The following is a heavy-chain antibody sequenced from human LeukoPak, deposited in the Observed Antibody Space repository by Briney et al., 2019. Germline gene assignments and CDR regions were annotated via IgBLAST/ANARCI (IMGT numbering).Heavy chain of an antibody. CDR3: AKAPPSPHGYHDAFDI. Sequence: PGGSLRLSCAASGFTFSSYAMSWVRQAPGKGLEWVSAISGSGGSTYYADSVKGRFTISRDNSKNTLYLQMNSLRAEDTAVYYCAKAPPSPHGYHDAFDIWGQGTVVTVSS. J-gene: IGHJ3*02. CDR1: GFTFSSYA. V-gene: IGHV3-23*01. D-gene: IGHD5-18*01. CDR2: ISGSGGST.